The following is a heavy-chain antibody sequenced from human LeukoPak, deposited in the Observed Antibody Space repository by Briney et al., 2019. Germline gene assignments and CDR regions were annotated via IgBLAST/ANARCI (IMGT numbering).Heavy chain of an antibody. CDR3: ARASSSWYYFDY. D-gene: IGHD6-13*01. V-gene: IGHV3-23*01. CDR1: GFTFSSSA. CDR2: ISGSGSGGSGSGGST. J-gene: IGHJ4*02. Sequence: GGSLRLSCAASGFTFSSSAMSWVRQAPGKGLEWVSNISGSGSGGSGSGGSTYYADSVKGRFTISRDNAKNSLYLQMNSLRAEDTAVYYCARASSSWYYFDYWGQGTLVTVSS.